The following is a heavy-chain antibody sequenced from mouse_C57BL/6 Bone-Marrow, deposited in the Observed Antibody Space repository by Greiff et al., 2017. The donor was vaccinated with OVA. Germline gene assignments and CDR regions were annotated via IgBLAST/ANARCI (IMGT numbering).Heavy chain of an antibody. CDR1: GYTFTSYG. CDR3: ARSIYYGNRWFAY. V-gene: IGHV1-81*01. J-gene: IGHJ3*01. D-gene: IGHD2-1*01. Sequence: VQLQQSGAELARPGASVKLSCKASGYTFTSYGIRWVKQRTGQGLEWIGEIYPRSGNTYYNEKFKGKATLTADKSSSTAYMELRSLTSEDSAVYFCARSIYYGNRWFAYWGQGTLVTVSA. CDR2: IYPRSGNT.